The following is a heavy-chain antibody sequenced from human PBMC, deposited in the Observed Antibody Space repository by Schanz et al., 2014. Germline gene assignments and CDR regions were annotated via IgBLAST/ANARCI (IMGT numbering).Heavy chain of an antibody. V-gene: IGHV3-15*01. CDR3: TTVERITIFEVVPYYYYYMDV. J-gene: IGHJ6*03. Sequence: VQLAESGGGVVQPGRSLRLSCAASGFAFNNYGMHWVRQAPGKGLEWIGRIKSKIDGATTDYAAPVKGRFTISRDDSKNTLYLQMNSLKTEDTAVYYCTTVERITIFEVVPYYYYYMDVWGKGTTVTVSS. CDR1: GFAFNNYG. CDR2: IKSKIDGATT. D-gene: IGHD3-3*01.